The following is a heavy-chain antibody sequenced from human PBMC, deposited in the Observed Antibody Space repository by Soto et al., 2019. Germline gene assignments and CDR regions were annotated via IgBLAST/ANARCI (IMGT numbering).Heavy chain of an antibody. J-gene: IGHJ6*04. V-gene: IGHV3-33*01. CDR3: ARETMGGTGSYYFGLDV. CDR2: IWYDGTNK. CDR1: GFTFSSYG. D-gene: IGHD1-1*01. Sequence: GGSLRLSCAASGFTFSSYGMHWVRQAPGKGLEWVAVIWYDGTNKYYADSVKCRFTISRDNSNNTLYLQINSLRVEDTAVYDCARETMGGTGSYYFGLDVWGKGPRVIVSS.